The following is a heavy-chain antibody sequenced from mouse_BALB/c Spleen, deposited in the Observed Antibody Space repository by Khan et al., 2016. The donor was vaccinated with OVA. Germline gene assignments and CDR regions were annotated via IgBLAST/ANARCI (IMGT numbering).Heavy chain of an antibody. CDR1: GYTFTSYW. V-gene: IGHV1-61*01. D-gene: IGHD2-2*01. CDR2: IDPSDSET. J-gene: IGHJ3*01. CDR3: ARREKYGYDPSWFAY. Sequence: QVQLQQSGAELVRPGASLKLSCKASGYTFTSYWMNWVKQRPGQGLEWIGMIDPSDSETHYNQIFKDKATLTVDKSSSTAYMQLSSLTSEDSAVYYCARREKYGYDPSWFAYWGQGTLVTVSA.